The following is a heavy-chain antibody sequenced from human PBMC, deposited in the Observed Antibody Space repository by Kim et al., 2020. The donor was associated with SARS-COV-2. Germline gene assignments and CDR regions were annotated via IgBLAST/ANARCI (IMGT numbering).Heavy chain of an antibody. V-gene: IGHV3-21*01. CDR2: ISSSSSYI. CDR1: GFTFSSYS. Sequence: GGSLRLSCAASGFTFSSYSMNWVRQAPGKGLEWVSSISSSSSYIYYADSVKGRFTISRDNAKNSLYLQMNSLRAEDTAVYYCVRGKAAAGTGLFDPWGQGTLVTVSS. D-gene: IGHD6-13*01. CDR3: VRGKAAAGTGLFDP. J-gene: IGHJ5*02.